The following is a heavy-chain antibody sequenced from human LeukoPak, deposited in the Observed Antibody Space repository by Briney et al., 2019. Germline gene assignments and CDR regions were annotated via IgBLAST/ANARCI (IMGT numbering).Heavy chain of an antibody. CDR3: ERPKRYTAYDSDY. J-gene: IGHJ4*02. CDR2: ISSGSSAI. CDR1: GLTFSIYS. D-gene: IGHD5-12*01. Sequence: PGGSLRHSCAASGLTFSIYSMNWVRLAPGKGLEWISYISSGSSAIYYADSVKGRFTISRDNAKNSLYLQMNSLRDEDTAVYYCERPKRYTAYDSDYWGQGTLVTVSS. V-gene: IGHV3-48*02.